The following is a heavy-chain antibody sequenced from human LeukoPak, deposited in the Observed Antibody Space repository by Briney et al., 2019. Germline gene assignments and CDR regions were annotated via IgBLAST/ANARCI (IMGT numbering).Heavy chain of an antibody. D-gene: IGHD5-24*01. V-gene: IGHV1-2*02. CDR3: ARDRGYTAPPDD. Sequence: GASVKVSCKASGYTFTGYQMHWVRQAPGQRLEWMGWINPKSGGTNYVQKFKGRVTMTRDTSISTAYMELSRLTSDDTAVYYCARDRGYTAPPDDWGQGTLVTVSA. CDR1: GYTFTGYQ. CDR2: INPKSGGT. J-gene: IGHJ4*02.